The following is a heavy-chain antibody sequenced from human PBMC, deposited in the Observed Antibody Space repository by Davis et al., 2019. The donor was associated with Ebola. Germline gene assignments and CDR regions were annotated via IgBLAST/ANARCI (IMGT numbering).Heavy chain of an antibody. CDR1: GGSISSYY. Sequence: SETLSLTCTVSGGSISSYYWSWIRQPPGKGLEWIGYIYYSGSTNYNPSLKSRVTISVDTSKNQFSLKLSSVTAADTAVYYCATGFPYSSSWYGDLEGFDYWGQGTLVTVSS. CDR3: ATGFPYSSSWYGDLEGFDY. CDR2: IYYSGST. D-gene: IGHD6-13*01. J-gene: IGHJ4*02. V-gene: IGHV4-59*08.